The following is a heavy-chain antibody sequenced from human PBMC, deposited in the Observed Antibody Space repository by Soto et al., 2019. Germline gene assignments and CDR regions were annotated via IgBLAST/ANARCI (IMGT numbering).Heavy chain of an antibody. V-gene: IGHV4-4*07. CDR2: IYSSGSS. CDR3: ARRFTVTTGYYFGMDV. D-gene: IGHD4-17*01. CDR1: GGSISGSY. J-gene: IGHJ6*02. Sequence: VQLRESGPGLVKPSETLSLSCTVSGGSISGSYWCWVRQPAGQGLEWIGRIYSSGSSNYNPSLNHRLTRSLATSKNQSSLKLRSVTAAETAIYYCARRFTVTTGYYFGMDVWGQGTTVTVSS.